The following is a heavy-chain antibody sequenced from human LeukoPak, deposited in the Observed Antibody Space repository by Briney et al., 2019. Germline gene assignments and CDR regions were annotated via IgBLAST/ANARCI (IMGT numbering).Heavy chain of an antibody. Sequence: SETLSLTCTVSGVSISGSGYYFGWIRQPPGKGLEWIGYIYYSGSTNYNPSLKSRVTISVDTSKNQFSLKLSSVTAADTAVYYCARRGVGAIYFDYWGQGTLVTVSS. CDR2: IYYSGST. J-gene: IGHJ4*02. CDR1: GVSISGSGYY. D-gene: IGHD1-26*01. CDR3: ARRGVGAIYFDY. V-gene: IGHV4-61*05.